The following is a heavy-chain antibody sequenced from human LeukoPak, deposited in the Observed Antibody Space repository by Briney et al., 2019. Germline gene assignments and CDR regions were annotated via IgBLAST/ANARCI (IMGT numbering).Heavy chain of an antibody. CDR1: GGSISSNSYY. J-gene: IGHJ4*02. CDR3: ARDSAGRLFDY. Sequence: SETLSLTCAVSGGSISSNSYYWGWVRQPPGKGPEWIGEIYHSGSTNYNPSLKSRVTISVDKSKNQFSLKLNSVTAADTAVYYCARDSAGRLFDYWGQGTLVTVSS. D-gene: IGHD6-13*01. CDR2: IYHSGST. V-gene: IGHV4-39*07.